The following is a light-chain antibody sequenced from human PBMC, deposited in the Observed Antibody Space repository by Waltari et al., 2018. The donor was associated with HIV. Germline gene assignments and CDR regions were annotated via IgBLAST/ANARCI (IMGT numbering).Light chain of an antibody. Sequence: QSALTQPSSLSGSPGQSITISCTGASTTLGTSDYVSWYLQRPGKAPQIIIYEVTNRPSGVSDRFSGSKSGNTASLTIPRHQPEDEAVYFCNSFTNSCTLEFGGGTKLTVL. V-gene: IGLV2-14*01. J-gene: IGLJ3*02. CDR2: EVT. CDR3: NSFTNSCTLE. CDR1: STTLGTSDY.